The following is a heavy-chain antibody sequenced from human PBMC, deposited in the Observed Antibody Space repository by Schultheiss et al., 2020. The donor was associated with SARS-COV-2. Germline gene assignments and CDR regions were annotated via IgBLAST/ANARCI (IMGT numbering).Heavy chain of an antibody. CDR1: GASISSGGYY. D-gene: IGHD3-3*01. CDR2: IYYSGST. Sequence: SETLSLTCTVSGASISSGGYYWSWIRQHPGKGLEWIGYIYYSGSTNYNPSLKSRVTISVDTSKNQISLKLSSVTAADTAVYYCARWDTYYDFWSGYYVEGYFDYWGQGTLVTVSS. CDR3: ARWDTYYDFWSGYYVEGYFDY. J-gene: IGHJ4*02. V-gene: IGHV4-61*08.